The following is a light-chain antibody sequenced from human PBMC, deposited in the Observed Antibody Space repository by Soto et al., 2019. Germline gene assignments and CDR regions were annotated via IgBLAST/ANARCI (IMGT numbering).Light chain of an antibody. CDR2: GAS. CDR3: QQYGSSSYT. V-gene: IGKV3-20*01. CDR1: QSISSSY. J-gene: IGKJ2*01. Sequence: EIVLTQSPGTLSLSPGERATLSCRASQSISSSYLTRYQHKPGQAPSLLIYGASSRATGIPDRFSGSGSGKDFILPISRLEPEDFAVYYCQQYGSSSYTFGQGTQLEIK.